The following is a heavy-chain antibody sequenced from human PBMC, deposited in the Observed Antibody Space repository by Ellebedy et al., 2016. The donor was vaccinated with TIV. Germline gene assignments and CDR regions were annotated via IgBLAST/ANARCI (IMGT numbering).Heavy chain of an antibody. CDR1: GGTFSSYA. D-gene: IGHD3-22*01. Sequence: ASVKVSCXASGGTFSSYAIIWVRQAPGQGLEWMGGIRPLFGPPNYAQKFQGRVTITADGSTSTAYMELSSLRSEDTAVYYCARVTRYLYDRSGYYWGYWGQGTLVTVSS. CDR3: ARVTRYLYDRSGYYWGY. V-gene: IGHV1-69*13. J-gene: IGHJ4*02. CDR2: IRPLFGPP.